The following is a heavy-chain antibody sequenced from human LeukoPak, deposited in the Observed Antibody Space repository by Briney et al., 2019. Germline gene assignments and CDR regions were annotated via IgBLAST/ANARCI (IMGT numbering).Heavy chain of an antibody. Sequence: SETLSLTCTVSGGSISSYYWSWIRQPPGKGLEWIGYIYTSGSTNYNPSLKSRVTISVDTSKHQFSLKLSSVTAADTAVNYCARQSITMVRRESFYYMDVCGKGTTVTVSS. V-gene: IGHV4-4*09. CDR2: IYTSGST. CDR3: ARQSITMVRRESFYYMDV. CDR1: GGSISSYY. D-gene: IGHD3-10*01. J-gene: IGHJ6*03.